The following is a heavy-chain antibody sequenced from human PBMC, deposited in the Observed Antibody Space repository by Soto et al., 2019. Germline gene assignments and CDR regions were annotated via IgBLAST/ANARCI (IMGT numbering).Heavy chain of an antibody. V-gene: IGHV4-34*01. J-gene: IGHJ4*02. Sequence: QVQLQQWGAGLLKPSETLSLTCAVYGGSFSGYYWSWIRQPPGKGLEWIGEINHSGSTNYNPTLKSRVTISVDTSKNQFSLKLSSVTAADTAVYYCARGESSLLLDCWGQGALVTVPS. CDR2: INHSGST. CDR1: GGSFSGYY. CDR3: ARGESSLLLDC. D-gene: IGHD2-8*02.